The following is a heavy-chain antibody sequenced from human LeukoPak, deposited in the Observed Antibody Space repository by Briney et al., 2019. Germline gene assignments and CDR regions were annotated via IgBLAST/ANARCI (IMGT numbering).Heavy chain of an antibody. D-gene: IGHD3-10*01. Sequence: ASVKVSCKASGYTFSSYGITWVRQAPGQGLEWMGWVSPYNGNTNYAQKVQGRVTMTTDTSTSTAYMELRSLRSDDTAVYYCAAILTMVRTDPFDIWGQGTMVTVSS. J-gene: IGHJ3*02. V-gene: IGHV1-18*01. CDR1: GYTFSSYG. CDR3: AAILTMVRTDPFDI. CDR2: VSPYNGNT.